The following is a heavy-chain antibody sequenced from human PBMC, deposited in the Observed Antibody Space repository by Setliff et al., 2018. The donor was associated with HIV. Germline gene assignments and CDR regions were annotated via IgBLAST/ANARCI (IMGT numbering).Heavy chain of an antibody. CDR3: ARLEAPLRPLDF. V-gene: IGHV5-51*01. J-gene: IGHJ4*02. Sequence: AESLKLSCKGSGYSFTNYWIGWVRQMPGKVLEWVGIIYPGDSDTRYSPSFQGQVSISADKSINTAYLQWSSLKASDTAIYYCARLEAPLRPLDFWGQGTLVTVSS. CDR2: IYPGDSDT. D-gene: IGHD3-16*01. CDR1: GYSFTNYW.